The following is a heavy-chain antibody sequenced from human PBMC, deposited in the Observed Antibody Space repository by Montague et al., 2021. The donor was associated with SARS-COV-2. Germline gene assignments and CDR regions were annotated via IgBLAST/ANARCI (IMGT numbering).Heavy chain of an antibody. D-gene: IGHD3-16*01. J-gene: IGHJ6*02. CDR2: LYNGWTT. Sequence: SETLSLTCNVSGGSISSSTYYWGWIRQPPGKGLEWIGNLYNGWTTYYSPSLKSRVTISVDTSKNHFSLNMASVTAADTAVYYCARTSKLRESSSGNYYYHAMDVWGQGTTVTVAS. CDR3: ARTSKLRESSSGNYYYHAMDV. V-gene: IGHV4-39*02. CDR1: GGSISSSTYY.